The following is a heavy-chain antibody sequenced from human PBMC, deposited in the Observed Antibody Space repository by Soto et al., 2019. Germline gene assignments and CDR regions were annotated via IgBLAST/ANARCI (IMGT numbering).Heavy chain of an antibody. CDR3: VRVTYYYDSSGDGMDV. CDR2: INAGNGNT. Sequence: QVQLVQSGAEVKKPGASVKVSCKASGYTFTSYAMHWVRQAPGQRLEWMGWINAGNGNTKYSQKFQGRVTITRDTSASTAYMELSSLRSEDTAVYYCVRVTYYYDSSGDGMDVWGQGTTVTVSS. J-gene: IGHJ6*02. CDR1: GYTFTSYA. D-gene: IGHD3-22*01. V-gene: IGHV1-3*01.